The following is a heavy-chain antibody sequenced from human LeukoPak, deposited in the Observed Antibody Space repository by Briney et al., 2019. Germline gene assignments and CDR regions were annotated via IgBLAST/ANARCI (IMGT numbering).Heavy chain of an antibody. CDR1: GYTFTCYY. Sequence: GASVKVSCKASGYTFTCYYMHWVRQAPGQGLEWMGRINPNSGGTNYAQKFQGRVTMTRDTSISTAYMELSRLRSDDTAVYYCARDRRISSGWYPFGYWGQGTLVTVSS. J-gene: IGHJ4*02. D-gene: IGHD6-19*01. V-gene: IGHV1-2*06. CDR3: ARDRRISSGWYPFGY. CDR2: INPNSGGT.